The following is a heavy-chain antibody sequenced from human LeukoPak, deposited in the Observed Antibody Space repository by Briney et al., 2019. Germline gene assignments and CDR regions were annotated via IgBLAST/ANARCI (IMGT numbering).Heavy chain of an antibody. CDR2: INPNSGGT. Sequence: WASVKVSCKASGYTFTGYYMHWVRQAPGQGLEWMGWINPNSGGTNYAQKFQGRVTMTRDTSISTAYMELSRLRSDDTAVYYCARSWYDYVWGSYRPFDYWGQGTLVTVSS. V-gene: IGHV1-2*02. CDR1: GYTFTGYY. J-gene: IGHJ4*02. D-gene: IGHD3-16*02. CDR3: ARSWYDYVWGSYRPFDY.